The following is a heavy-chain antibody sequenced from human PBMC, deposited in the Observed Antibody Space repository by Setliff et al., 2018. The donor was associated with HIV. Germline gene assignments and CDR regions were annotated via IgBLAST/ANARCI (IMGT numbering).Heavy chain of an antibody. CDR2: INTHSGYT. J-gene: IGHJ4*02. V-gene: IGHV1-18*01. Sequence: ASVKVSCKASGYTFNNYGISWVRQAPGQGLEWMGWINTHSGYTNYAQNVQGRVTVTVDTSTSTANMELRSLKSDDTAVYYCARGKTWLRFLDYWGQGTLVTVSS. D-gene: IGHD5-12*01. CDR1: GYTFNNYG. CDR3: ARGKTWLRFLDY.